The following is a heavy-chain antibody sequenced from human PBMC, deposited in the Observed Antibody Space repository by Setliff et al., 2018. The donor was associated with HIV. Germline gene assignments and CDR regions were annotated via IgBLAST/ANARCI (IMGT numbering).Heavy chain of an antibody. CDR2: VHYSGST. J-gene: IGHJ4*02. CDR1: GGSISSGSYY. D-gene: IGHD3-10*01. Sequence: SETLSLTCTVSGGSISSGSYYWTWIRQSPGKGLEWIGYVHYSGSTRYNPSLKSRVTISVDTSKKKFSLKLTSMTATDTAVYYCAKDRDERWFGELLSPFTFDYWGQGTLVTVSS. CDR3: AKDRDERWFGELLSPFTFDY. V-gene: IGHV4-61*01.